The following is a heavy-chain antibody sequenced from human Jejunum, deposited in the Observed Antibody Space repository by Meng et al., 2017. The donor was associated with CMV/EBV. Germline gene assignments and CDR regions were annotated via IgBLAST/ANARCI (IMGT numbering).Heavy chain of an antibody. J-gene: IGHJ4*02. V-gene: IGHV3-11*06. Sequence: LVELWGGLVKPGGSLRPSCAASGFTFDYCYMNCIRQAPGKGLEWVSSVSSVSSYTNYADSVKGRFTISRDNAKNSLYLQMNSLRAEDTAVYYCARDRYCTNGVCYTHFNSWGQGTLVTVSS. CDR2: VSSVSSYT. CDR1: GFTFDYCY. D-gene: IGHD2-8*01. CDR3: ARDRYCTNGVCYTHFNS.